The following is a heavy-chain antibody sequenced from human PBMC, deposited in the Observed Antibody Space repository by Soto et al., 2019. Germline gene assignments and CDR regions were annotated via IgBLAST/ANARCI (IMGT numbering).Heavy chain of an antibody. J-gene: IGHJ6*02. V-gene: IGHV5-51*01. D-gene: IGHD4-17*01. Sequence: GESLKISCKGSGYIFTSYWIGCFLQMPGKGLEWMGIIYPGDSDTRYSPSFQGQVTISADKSIRTAYLQWTSLKASDTAMYYCARHATVTKDYYYYGMNVWGQGTTVTVSS. CDR2: IYPGDSDT. CDR1: GYIFTSYW. CDR3: ARHATVTKDYYYYGMNV.